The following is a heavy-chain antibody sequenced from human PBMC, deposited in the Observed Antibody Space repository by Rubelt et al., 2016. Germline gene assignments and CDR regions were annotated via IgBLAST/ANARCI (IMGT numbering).Heavy chain of an antibody. CDR1: GGSISSYY. CDR2: LYYSGST. Sequence: VQLQESGPGLVKPSETLSLTCTVSGGSISSYYWSWIRQPPGKGLEWIGYLYYSGSTEYNPSLKSRVTISVDTSKNEFSLRLSSVTAADTAGYYCARLEYSSGWYPHYWGQGTLVTVSS. J-gene: IGHJ4*02. CDR3: ARLEYSSGWYPHY. V-gene: IGHV4-59*08. D-gene: IGHD6-19*01.